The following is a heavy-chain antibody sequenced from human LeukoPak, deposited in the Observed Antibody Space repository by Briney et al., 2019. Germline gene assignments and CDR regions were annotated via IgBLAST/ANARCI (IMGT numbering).Heavy chain of an antibody. V-gene: IGHV4-59*12. D-gene: IGHD5-12*01. CDR1: GDSIDSYY. CDR3: ARLPRYGGYDHFDY. CDR2: IYYRGTT. Sequence: SETLSPTCTVSGDSIDSYYWSWIRQPPGKGLEWIGYIYYRGTTSYNPFLKSRVTISVDTSKNQFSLKLNSVTAADTAVYYCARLPRYGGYDHFDYWGQGILVIVSS. J-gene: IGHJ4*02.